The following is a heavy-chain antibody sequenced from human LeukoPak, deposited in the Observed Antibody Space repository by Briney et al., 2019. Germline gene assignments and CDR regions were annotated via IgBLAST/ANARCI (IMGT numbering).Heavy chain of an antibody. V-gene: IGHV3-53*01. Sequence: GGSLRLSCAASGFTVSSNYMSWVRQAPGKGLEWVSVIYSGGSTYYADSVKGRFTISRDNSKNTLYLQMNSLRAEDTALYYCAKGSEYSSGPFDYWGQGTLVTVSS. CDR2: IYSGGST. CDR1: GFTVSSNY. CDR3: AKGSEYSSGPFDY. J-gene: IGHJ4*02. D-gene: IGHD6-19*01.